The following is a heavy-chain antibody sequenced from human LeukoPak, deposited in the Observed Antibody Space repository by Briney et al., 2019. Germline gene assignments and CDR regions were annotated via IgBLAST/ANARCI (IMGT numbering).Heavy chain of an antibody. CDR3: ARDKEESSSPWDAFDI. Sequence: SVKVSCKASGGTFSSYAISWVRQAPGQGLEWMGGIIPIFGTANYAQKFQGRVTITADESTSTAYMELSSLRSEDTAVYYCARDKEESSSPWDAFDIWGQGTMVTVSS. J-gene: IGHJ3*02. CDR2: IIPIFGTA. D-gene: IGHD6-6*01. CDR1: GGTFSSYA. V-gene: IGHV1-69*13.